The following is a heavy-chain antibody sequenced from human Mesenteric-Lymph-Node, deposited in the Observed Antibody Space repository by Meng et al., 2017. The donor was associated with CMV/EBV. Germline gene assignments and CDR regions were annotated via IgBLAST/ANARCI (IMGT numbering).Heavy chain of an antibody. CDR3: TRWKIHSAFDF. J-gene: IGHJ4*02. Sequence: GESLKISCTTSGFTFADYSMTWVRQAPGKGLEWVGFIRSIGTTDYAASVKGRFSISRDVSKSVAYLQMHNLKTEDIGVYYCTRWKIHSAFDFWGQGTLVTVSS. D-gene: IGHD1-26*01. V-gene: IGHV3-49*04. CDR2: IRSIGTT. CDR1: GFTFADYS.